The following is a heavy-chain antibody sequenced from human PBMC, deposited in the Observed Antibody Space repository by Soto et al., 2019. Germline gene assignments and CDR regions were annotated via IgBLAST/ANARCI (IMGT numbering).Heavy chain of an antibody. CDR2: ISSSSSYI. D-gene: IGHD6-13*01. V-gene: IGHV3-21*01. CDR3: AREDPMSAIAAAGNFDY. CDR1: GFTFSSYS. J-gene: IGHJ4*02. Sequence: GGSLRLSCAASGFTFSSYSMNWVRQAPGKGLEWVSSISSSSSYIYYADSVKGRFTISRDNAKNSLYLQMNSLRAEDTAVYYCAREDPMSAIAAAGNFDYWGQGTLVTVSS.